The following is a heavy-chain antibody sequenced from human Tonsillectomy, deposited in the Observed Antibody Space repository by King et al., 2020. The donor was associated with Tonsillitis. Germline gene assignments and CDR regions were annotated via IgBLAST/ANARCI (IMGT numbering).Heavy chain of an antibody. D-gene: IGHD6-19*01. Sequence: VQLVESGGGLVQPGGSLRLSCAASGFTFSSYSMNWVRQAPGKGLEWVSYISSSSSTIYYADSVKGRFTISRDNAKNSLYLQMNSLRAEDTAVYYCARDSPGSGWCDAFDIWGQGTMVTVSS. J-gene: IGHJ3*02. CDR3: ARDSPGSGWCDAFDI. CDR2: ISSSSSTI. V-gene: IGHV3-48*01. CDR1: GFTFSSYS.